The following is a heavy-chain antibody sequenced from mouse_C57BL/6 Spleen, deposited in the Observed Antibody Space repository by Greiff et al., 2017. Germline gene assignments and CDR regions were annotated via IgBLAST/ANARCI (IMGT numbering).Heavy chain of an antibody. Sequence: QVQLQQSGAELVKPGASVKISCKASGYAFSSYWMNWVKQRPGKGLEWIGQIYPGDGDTNYNGKFKGKATLTADKSSSTAYMQLSSLTSEDSAVYFWARAPDYYGSSYGWFAYWGQGTLVTVSA. J-gene: IGHJ3*01. CDR1: GYAFSSYW. V-gene: IGHV1-80*01. CDR3: ARAPDYYGSSYGWFAY. D-gene: IGHD1-1*01. CDR2: IYPGDGDT.